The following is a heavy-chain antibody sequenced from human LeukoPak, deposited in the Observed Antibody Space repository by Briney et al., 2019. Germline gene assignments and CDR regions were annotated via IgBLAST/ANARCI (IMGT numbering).Heavy chain of an antibody. Sequence: GASVKVSCKASGYTFTSYDINWVRQATGQGLEWMGWMNPKNANTGYARKFQGRVTMTRNTSINTAYMELSSLRSEDTAVYYCARGMDSSGYSAAYWGQGTLVTVSS. CDR3: ARGMDSSGYSAAY. V-gene: IGHV1-8*01. CDR1: GYTFTSYD. D-gene: IGHD3-22*01. J-gene: IGHJ4*02. CDR2: MNPKNANT.